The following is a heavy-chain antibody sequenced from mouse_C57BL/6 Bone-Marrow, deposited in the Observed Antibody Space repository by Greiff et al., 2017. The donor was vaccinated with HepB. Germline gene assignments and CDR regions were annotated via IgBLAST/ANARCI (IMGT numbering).Heavy chain of an antibody. V-gene: IGHV1-52*01. CDR3: ARGGDYYGPAWFAY. CDR1: GYTFTSYW. D-gene: IGHD1-2*01. J-gene: IGHJ3*01. CDR2: IYPSDSET. Sequence: VQLQQPGAELVRPGSSVKLSCKASGYTFTSYWMHWVKQRPIQGLEWIGNIYPSDSETHYNQKFKDKATLTVDKSSSTAYMQLGSLTSEDSAVYYCARGGDYYGPAWFAYWGQGTLVTVSA.